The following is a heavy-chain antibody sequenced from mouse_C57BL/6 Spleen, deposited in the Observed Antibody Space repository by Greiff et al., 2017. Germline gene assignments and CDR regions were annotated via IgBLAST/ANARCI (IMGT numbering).Heavy chain of an antibody. CDR3: ARAHYDGSRGGMDY. CDR2: INPNNGGT. J-gene: IGHJ4*01. D-gene: IGHD1-1*01. Sequence: EVQLQQSGPELVKPGASVKIPCKASGYTFTDYNMDWVKQSHGKSLEWIGDINPNNGGTIYNQKFKGKATLTVDKSSSTAYMELRSLTSEDTAVYYCARAHYDGSRGGMDYWGQGTSVTVSS. V-gene: IGHV1-18*01. CDR1: GYTFTDYN.